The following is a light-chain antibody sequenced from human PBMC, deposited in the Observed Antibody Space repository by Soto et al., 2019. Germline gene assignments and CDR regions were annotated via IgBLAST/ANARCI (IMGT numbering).Light chain of an antibody. V-gene: IGKV3-20*01. J-gene: IGKJ2*01. CDR2: GAS. Sequence: EIVLTQSPGTLSLSPGERATLSCRASQSVSMNYLAWYQRKPGQAPRLLIYGASSRATGIPDRFSGSGSGTDFTLTISRLEPEDFAVYYCQQYAGSPYTFGQGTKLEIK. CDR3: QQYAGSPYT. CDR1: QSVSMNY.